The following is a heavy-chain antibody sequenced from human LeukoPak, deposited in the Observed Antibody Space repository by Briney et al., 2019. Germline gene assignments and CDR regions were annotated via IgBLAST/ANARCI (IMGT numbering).Heavy chain of an antibody. CDR3: VTSTNYRDYFDN. Sequence: PSETLSLTCAVYGGSFSGYYWSWIRQPPGKGLEWIGSIYYSGSTYYNPSLKSRVTISVDTSKNQFSLKLSAVTAADKAVYYCVTSTNYRDYFDNWGQGTLVTVSS. J-gene: IGHJ4*02. CDR1: GGSFSGYY. D-gene: IGHD4/OR15-4a*01. CDR2: IYYSGST. V-gene: IGHV4-34*01.